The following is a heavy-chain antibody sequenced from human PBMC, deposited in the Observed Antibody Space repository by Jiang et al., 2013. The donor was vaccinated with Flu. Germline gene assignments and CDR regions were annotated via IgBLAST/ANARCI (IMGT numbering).Heavy chain of an antibody. D-gene: IGHD4-11*01. V-gene: IGHV1-2*02. Sequence: GAEVKKPEASVKVSCKASGYTFTDYYMHWVRQAPGQGLEWMGWLNPNSGGTNSAQKFQGRVSMSRDTSSSTAHMELSRLRSDDTAVYYCVRGRTTVTSGYGLDVWGQGTTVTVSS. CDR3: VRGRTTVTSGYGLDV. CDR2: LNPNSGGT. CDR1: GYTFTDYY. J-gene: IGHJ6*02.